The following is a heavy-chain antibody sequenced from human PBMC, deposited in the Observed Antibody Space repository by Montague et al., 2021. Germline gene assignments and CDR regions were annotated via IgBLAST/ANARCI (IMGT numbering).Heavy chain of an antibody. V-gene: IGHV4-59*01. CDR3: ARQGFYESGGFFI. J-gene: IGHJ4*02. CDR1: GDSINGWY. CDR2: VFYSGAT. D-gene: IGHD3-22*01. Sequence: SETLSLTYSVSGDSINGWYWSWIRQPPGKGLEWIGSVFYSGATNYNPSLKSRVTMSADTSKNQVSLKVNSVTAADTAVYYCARQGFYESGGFFIWGLGTLVTVSS.